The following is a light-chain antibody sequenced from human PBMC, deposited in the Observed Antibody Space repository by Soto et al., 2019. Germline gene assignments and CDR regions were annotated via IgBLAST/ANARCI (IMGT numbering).Light chain of an antibody. CDR1: QGIARY. CDR2: DAS. Sequence: EIVLTQSPGTLSLSPGESATLSCSASQGIARYLAWFQQKPGQTPRLLIYDASTRATGIPGRFSGSGSGTDFTLTISSLEPEDFAVYYCHQRSNWPLTFGPGTKVEI. CDR3: HQRSNWPLT. J-gene: IGKJ3*01. V-gene: IGKV3-11*01.